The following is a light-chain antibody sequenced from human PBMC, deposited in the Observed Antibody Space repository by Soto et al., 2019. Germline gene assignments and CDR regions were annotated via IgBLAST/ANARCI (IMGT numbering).Light chain of an antibody. CDR1: SGHSNCI. CDR2: LEGSGSY. V-gene: IGLV4-60*02. Sequence: QAVVTQSSSASASRGSSVKLTCTLSSGHSNCIIAWHQQQPGKAPRYLMKLEGSGSYNKGSGIPDRFSGSSSGADRYLTISNLQFEDEADYYCETWDSNTRVFGGGTKLPVL. J-gene: IGLJ3*02. CDR3: ETWDSNTRV.